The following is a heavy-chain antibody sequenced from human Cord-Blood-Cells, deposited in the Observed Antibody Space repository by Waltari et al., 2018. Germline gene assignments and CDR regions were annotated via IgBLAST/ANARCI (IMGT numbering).Heavy chain of an antibody. Sequence: QVQLVLSGGGVVQPGRSLMLSWAACGFTFSCYVMPWVRQAPGKGLEWVAVISYDGSNKYYADSVKGRFTISRDNSKNTLYPQMNSLRAEDTAVYYCARESYYYDSSGYAFDIWGQGQWSPSLQ. CDR2: ISYDGSNK. J-gene: IGHJ3*02. CDR1: GFTFSCYV. V-gene: IGHV3-30*04. D-gene: IGHD3-22*01. CDR3: ARESYYYDSSGYAFDI.